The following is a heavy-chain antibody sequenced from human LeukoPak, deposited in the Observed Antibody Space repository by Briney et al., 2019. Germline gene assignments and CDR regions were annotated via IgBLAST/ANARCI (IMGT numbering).Heavy chain of an antibody. CDR1: GGSISSSSYY. V-gene: IGHV4-39*07. J-gene: IGHJ4*02. D-gene: IGHD6-19*01. CDR2: IYHSGST. CDR3: ASKVAGFFYFDY. Sequence: SETLSLTCTVSGGSISSSSYYWGWIRQPPGKGLEWIGEIYHSGSTNYNPSLKSRVTISVDKSKNQFSLKLSSVTAADTAVYYCASKVAGFFYFDYWGQGTLVTVSS.